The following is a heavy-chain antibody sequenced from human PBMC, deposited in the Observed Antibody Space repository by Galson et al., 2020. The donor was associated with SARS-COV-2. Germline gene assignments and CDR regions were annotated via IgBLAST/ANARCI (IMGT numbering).Heavy chain of an antibody. Sequence: ASETLSLTCSVSGGSISGYYWSWIRQPPGKGLEWIGYIYSSGSTKYNPSLKSRVTISLDTSNNQFSLKVSSVTAADTAVYYCARHSRAAVGTFRFDPWGQGTLVIVSS. CDR3: ARHSRAAVGTFRFDP. CDR2: IYSSGST. D-gene: IGHD6-13*01. V-gene: IGHV4-59*08. J-gene: IGHJ5*02. CDR1: GGSISGYY.